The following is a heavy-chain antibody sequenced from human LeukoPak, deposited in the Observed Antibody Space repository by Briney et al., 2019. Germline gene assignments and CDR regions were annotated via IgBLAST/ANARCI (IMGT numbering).Heavy chain of an antibody. CDR2: IYHSGST. CDR3: ARESGRRLRWGYFDY. V-gene: IGHV4-4*02. J-gene: IGHJ4*02. CDR1: GGSISSSNW. Sequence: SGTLSLTCAVSGGSISSSNWWSWVRQPPGKGLEWIGEIYHSGSTNYNPSLKSRVTISVDKSKNQFSLKLSSVTAADTAVYYCARESGRRLRWGYFDYWGQGTLVTVSS. D-gene: IGHD4-23*01.